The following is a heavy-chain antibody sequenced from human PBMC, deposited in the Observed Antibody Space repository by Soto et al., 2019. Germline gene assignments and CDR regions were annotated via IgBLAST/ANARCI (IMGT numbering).Heavy chain of an antibody. CDR3: ARLLVEWELHIPYYYYGMDV. J-gene: IGHJ6*02. Sequence: GESLKISCKGSGYSFTSYWIGWVRQMPGKGLEWMGIIYPGDSDTRYSPSFQGQVTISADKSISTAYLQWSSLKASDTAMYYCARLLVEWELHIPYYYYGMDVWGQGTTVTVSS. D-gene: IGHD1-26*01. CDR1: GYSFTSYW. CDR2: IYPGDSDT. V-gene: IGHV5-51*01.